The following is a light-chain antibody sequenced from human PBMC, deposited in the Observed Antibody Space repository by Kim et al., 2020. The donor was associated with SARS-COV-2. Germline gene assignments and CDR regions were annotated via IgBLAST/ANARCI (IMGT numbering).Light chain of an antibody. J-gene: IGKJ1*01. V-gene: IGKV3-15*01. CDR2: GAS. CDR1: QSVSSN. CDR3: QQYNNWLTWT. Sequence: SLGERATLSCRASQSVSSNLAWYQQKPGQAPRLLIYGASTRATGIPARFSGSGSGTEFTLTISSLQSEDFAVYYCQQYNNWLTWTFGQGTKVEIK.